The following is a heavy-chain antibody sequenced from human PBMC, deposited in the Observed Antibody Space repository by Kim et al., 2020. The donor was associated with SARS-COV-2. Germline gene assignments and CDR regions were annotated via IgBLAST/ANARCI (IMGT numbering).Heavy chain of an antibody. CDR3: ARDPGGPAFDI. Sequence: TNYNPSHESRVTMSVDTSKNQFSLKLSSVTAADTAVYYCARDPGGPAFDIWGQGTMVTVSS. V-gene: IGHV4-4*07. CDR2: T. D-gene: IGHD3-16*01. J-gene: IGHJ3*02.